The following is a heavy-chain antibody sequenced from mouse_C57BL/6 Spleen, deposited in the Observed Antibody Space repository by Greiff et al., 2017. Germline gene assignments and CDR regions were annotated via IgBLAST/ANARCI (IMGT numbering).Heavy chain of an antibody. CDR3: AGSPNYDYDWFAY. Sequence: VQLQQPGAELVMPGASVKLSCTASGYTFTSYWMHWVKQRPGQGLEWIGEIDPSDSYTNYNQKFKGKSTLTVDTSASTAYMQLSSLTSEDSAVYDCAGSPNYDYDWFAYWGQGTLVTVSA. D-gene: IGHD2-4*01. CDR2: IDPSDSYT. CDR1: GYTFTSYW. V-gene: IGHV1-69*01. J-gene: IGHJ3*01.